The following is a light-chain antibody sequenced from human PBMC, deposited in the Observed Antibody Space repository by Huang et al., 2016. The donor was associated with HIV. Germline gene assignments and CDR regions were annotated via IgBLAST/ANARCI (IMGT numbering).Light chain of an antibody. J-gene: IGKJ1*01. V-gene: IGKV4-1*01. CDR2: WAS. CDR1: QSILYSSTNKTY. CDR3: QQYYGTPPS. Sequence: DIVMTQSPDSLTVSLGERAAINCKSSQSILYSSTNKTYLAWYQQKPGQPPKRLIYWASTRESGVPDRFSGSGSGTDFTLTISGLQADDVAVYYCQQYYGTPPSFGQGTKVEVK.